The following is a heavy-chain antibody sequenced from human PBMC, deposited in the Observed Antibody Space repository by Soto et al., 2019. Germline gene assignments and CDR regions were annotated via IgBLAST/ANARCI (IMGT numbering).Heavy chain of an antibody. CDR1: GYSFTSYW. J-gene: IGHJ6*02. D-gene: IGHD3-16*01. V-gene: IGHV5-10-1*01. CDR3: ARRLKGTDYYYYGMDV. CDR2: IDPSDSYT. Sequence: GESLKISCNGSGYSFTSYWISWVRQMPWKGLEWMGRIDPSDSYTNYSPSFQGHVTISADKPISTAYLQWSSLKASDTAMYYCARRLKGTDYYYYGMDVWGQGTTVTVSS.